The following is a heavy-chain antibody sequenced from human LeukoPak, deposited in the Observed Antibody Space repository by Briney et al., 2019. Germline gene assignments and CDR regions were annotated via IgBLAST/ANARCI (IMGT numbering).Heavy chain of an antibody. D-gene: IGHD2/OR15-2a*01. J-gene: IGHJ5*02. V-gene: IGHV1-8*01. CDR1: GYTFTSYD. CDR2: MNPNSGNT. CDR3: ARGPLSKRNWFDP. Sequence: ASEKVSCKASGYTFTSYDINWVRQATGQGLEWMGWMNPNSGNTGYAQKFQGRVTMTRNTSISKAYMELSSLRSEDTAVYYCARGPLSKRNWFDPWGQGTLVTVSS.